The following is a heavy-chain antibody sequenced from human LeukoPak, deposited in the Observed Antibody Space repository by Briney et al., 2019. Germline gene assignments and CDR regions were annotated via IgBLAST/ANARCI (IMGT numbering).Heavy chain of an antibody. V-gene: IGHV4-39*07. D-gene: IGHD6-6*01. J-gene: IGHJ6*03. Sequence: SETLSLTCTVSGGSISSGSYYWSWIRQPPGKGLEWIGEINHSGSTNYNPSLKSRVTISVDTSKNQFSLKLSSVTAADTAVYYCARGQLKQLPFPRGSPAYYYMDVWGKGTTVTVSS. CDR3: ARGQLKQLPFPRGSPAYYYMDV. CDR1: GGSISSGSYY. CDR2: INHSGST.